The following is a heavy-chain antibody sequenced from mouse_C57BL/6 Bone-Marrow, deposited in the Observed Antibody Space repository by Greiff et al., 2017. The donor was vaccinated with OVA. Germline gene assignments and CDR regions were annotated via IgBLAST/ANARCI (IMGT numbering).Heavy chain of an antibody. Sequence: EVKLMESGGGLVQPGESLKLSCESNEYEFPSHDMSWVRKTPEKRLELVAAINSDGGSTSYPDTMESRFTISRDNTYNTLYLQISDLTSEDTALYNCASHDDAMDYWGQGTSLTVSS. V-gene: IGHV5-2*01. CDR1: EYEFPSHD. CDR3: ASHDDAMDY. J-gene: IGHJ4*01. CDR2: INSDGGST.